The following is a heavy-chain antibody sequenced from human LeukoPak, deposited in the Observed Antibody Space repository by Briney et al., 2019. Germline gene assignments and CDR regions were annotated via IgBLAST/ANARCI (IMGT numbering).Heavy chain of an antibody. J-gene: IGHJ4*02. D-gene: IGHD1/OR15-1a*01. Sequence: DSVKGRFTISRDNAKNSLYLQMSSLRAEDTAVYYCARVPGTKGYFDYWGQGTLVTVSS. V-gene: IGHV3-7*04. CDR3: ARVPGTKGYFDY.